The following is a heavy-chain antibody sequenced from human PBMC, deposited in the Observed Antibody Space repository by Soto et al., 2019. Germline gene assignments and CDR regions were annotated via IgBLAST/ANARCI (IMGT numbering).Heavy chain of an antibody. CDR3: ARDLPLIQGIAAD. CDR2: VDRTGSPL. Sequence: PGGSLRLSCAASGFTFSDYYMGWVRQAPGKGLEWISFVDRTGSPLFYADSVKGRFTISRDNAKNSLFLQMNSLRAEDTAVYYCARDLPLIQGIAADWGQGTLVTVSS. CDR1: GFTFSDYY. V-gene: IGHV3-11*04. J-gene: IGHJ4*02. D-gene: IGHD6-13*01.